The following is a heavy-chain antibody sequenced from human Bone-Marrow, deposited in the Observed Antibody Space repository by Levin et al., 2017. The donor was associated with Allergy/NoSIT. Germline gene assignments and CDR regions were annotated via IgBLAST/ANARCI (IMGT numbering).Heavy chain of an antibody. CDR2: FGTNDKNI. V-gene: IGHV3-48*03. Sequence: GESLKISCAASGFSFSIYEMNWVRQAPGKGLEWLSCFGTNDKNIYYADSVKGRFTISRENAKSSLYLHMNSLRLDDTAVYYCARGGDSNDFDYWGQGTLVTVSS. J-gene: IGHJ4*02. CDR1: GFSFSIYE. CDR3: ARGGDSNDFDY. D-gene: IGHD3-22*01.